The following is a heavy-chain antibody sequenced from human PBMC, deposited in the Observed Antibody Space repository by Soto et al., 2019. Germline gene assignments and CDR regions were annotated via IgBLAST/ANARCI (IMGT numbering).Heavy chain of an antibody. J-gene: IGHJ4*02. CDR1: GGSLSSGRYY. CDR2: IYYSGST. CDR3: ATTRGLAVGGSFDY. V-gene: IGHV4-39*01. D-gene: IGHD3-10*01. Sequence: SETLSLTCTVSGGSLSSGRYYWAWIRQPPGKGLEWIGTIYYSGSTYYTPSLKSRVTISVDTSKNQFSLKLISVTAADTAFYYCATTRGLAVGGSFDYWGQGMLVTVSS.